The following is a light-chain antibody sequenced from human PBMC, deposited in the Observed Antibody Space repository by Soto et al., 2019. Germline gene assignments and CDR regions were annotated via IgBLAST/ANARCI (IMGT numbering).Light chain of an antibody. J-gene: IGLJ2*01. CDR3: SSYAGSNTVL. V-gene: IGLV2-23*01. CDR2: EGS. CDR1: SSDVGSYNL. Sequence: QSALTQPASVSGSPGQSITISCTGTSSDVGSYNLVSWYQQHPGKAPKLMIYEGSKRPSGVSDRFSGSKSGNTASLTISGLQAEDEDDYHCSSYAGSNTVLFGGGTKLTVL.